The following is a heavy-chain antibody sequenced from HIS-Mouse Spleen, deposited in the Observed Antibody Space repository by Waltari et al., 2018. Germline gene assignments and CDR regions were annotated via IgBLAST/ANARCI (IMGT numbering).Heavy chain of an antibody. D-gene: IGHD6-6*01. J-gene: IGHJ4*02. V-gene: IGHV6-1*01. CDR2: TYYRSKWYN. CDR3: ASYSSSFDY. CDR1: GDSVSSNSAA. Sequence: QVQLQQSGPGLVKPSQTLSLTCAISGDSVSSNSAAWNWIRQSPSRGLEWLGRTYYRSKWYNYYAVTVKRRIPINPDASKNQVSRQLNSVTPEDTAVYYCASYSSSFDYWGQGTLVTVSS.